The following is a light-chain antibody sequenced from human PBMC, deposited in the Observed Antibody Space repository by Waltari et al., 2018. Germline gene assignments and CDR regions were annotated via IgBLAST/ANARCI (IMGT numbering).Light chain of an antibody. CDR3: QHFDIPPWA. J-gene: IGKJ1*01. CDR1: QSLNNKY. V-gene: IGKV3-20*01. CDR2: GAS. Sequence: DIVLTQSPGTLSLSPGDRATLSCRASQSLNNKYLAWYQHKPGQAPRLLIDGASNRATDIPDRCAGRGSGTDFTLTISSLEPEDCAVYYCQHFDIPPWAFGQGTRVDI.